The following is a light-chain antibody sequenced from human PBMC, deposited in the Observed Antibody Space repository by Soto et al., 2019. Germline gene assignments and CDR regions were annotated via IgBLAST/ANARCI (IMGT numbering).Light chain of an antibody. CDR1: QTISSW. V-gene: IGKV1-5*03. CDR3: QQYKSYVWT. CDR2: KAS. Sequence: DIQMTQSPSTLSASVGDRVTMTCRASQTISSWLAWYQQKPGKAPKPLIYKASSLESGVPSRFSGSGSGTEFTLTISSLQPDDFATYYCQQYKSYVWTFGQGTKVDIK. J-gene: IGKJ1*01.